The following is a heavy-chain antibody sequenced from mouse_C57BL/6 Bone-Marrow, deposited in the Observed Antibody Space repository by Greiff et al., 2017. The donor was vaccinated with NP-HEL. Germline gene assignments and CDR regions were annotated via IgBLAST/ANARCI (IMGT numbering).Heavy chain of an antibody. CDR3: ARVSTMVKWFAY. CDR2: IDPSDSYT. J-gene: IGHJ3*01. CDR1: GYTFTSYW. D-gene: IGHD2-2*01. Sequence: QVQLQQPGAELVRPGTSVKLSCQASGYTFTSYWKHWVKQRPGQGLEWIGVIDPSDSYTNYTQKFKGKATLTVDTSSSTALMQHSSLTSEDAAVYYGARVSTMVKWFAYWGQGTRVTVSA. V-gene: IGHV1-59*01.